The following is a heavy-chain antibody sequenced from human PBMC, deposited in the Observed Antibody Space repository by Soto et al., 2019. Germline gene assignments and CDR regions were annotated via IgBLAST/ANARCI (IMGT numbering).Heavy chain of an antibody. Sequence: EVQLVESGGGLVKPGGSLRLSCAASGFTFSSYSMSWVRQAPGKGLEWVSSVGGSTSYTYYADSVKGRFTISRDNAKNSLYLQMNSLRAEDTAVYYCARSQAQITTYYFYMDVWAKGPRSPSP. J-gene: IGHJ6*03. CDR2: VGGSTSYT. D-gene: IGHD3-22*01. CDR3: ARSQAQITTYYFYMDV. V-gene: IGHV3-21*06. CDR1: GFTFSSYS.